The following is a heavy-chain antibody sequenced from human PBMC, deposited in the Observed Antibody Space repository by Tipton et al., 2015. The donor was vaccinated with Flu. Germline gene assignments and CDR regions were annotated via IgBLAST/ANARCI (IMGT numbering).Heavy chain of an antibody. CDR1: GFTFSSHS. D-gene: IGHD5-18*01. Sequence: SLRLSCAASGFTFSSHSMNWVRQAPGKGLEWVSSISSTGSAIYYADSVKGRFTISRDNGKKSLHLRMNSLRAEDTAVYYCVRDTRGYSYGFHDWGQGILVTVSS. CDR3: VRDTRGYSYGFHD. CDR2: ISSTGSAI. V-gene: IGHV3-21*01. J-gene: IGHJ4*02.